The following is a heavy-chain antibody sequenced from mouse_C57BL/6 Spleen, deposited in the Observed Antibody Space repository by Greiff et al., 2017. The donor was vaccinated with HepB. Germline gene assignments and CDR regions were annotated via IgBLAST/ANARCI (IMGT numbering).Heavy chain of an antibody. D-gene: IGHD1-1*01. J-gene: IGHJ2*01. CDR1: GYTFTSYG. CDR3: ARNYGSSYEDY. CDR2: IYPRSGNA. Sequence: QVQLQQSGAELARPGASVKLSCKASGYTFTSYGISWVKQRTGQGLEWIGEIYPRSGNAYYNEKFKGKATLTADKSSSTAYMELRSLTSEDSAVYFCARNYGSSYEDYWGQGTTLTVSS. V-gene: IGHV1-81*01.